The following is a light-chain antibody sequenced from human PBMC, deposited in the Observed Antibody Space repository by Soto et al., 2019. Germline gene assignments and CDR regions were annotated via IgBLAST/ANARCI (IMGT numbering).Light chain of an antibody. J-gene: IGKJ5*01. Sequence: EIVLTQSPDTLSLSPGERATLSCRASRTVIRNNFAWHQQIPGQTPRLLVYGASNRATGIPDRFSGSGSGTDFTLTISRLQPDDFAVYYCQQHGTSPITFGQGTRLEIK. CDR1: RTVIRNN. CDR3: QQHGTSPIT. V-gene: IGKV3-20*01. CDR2: GAS.